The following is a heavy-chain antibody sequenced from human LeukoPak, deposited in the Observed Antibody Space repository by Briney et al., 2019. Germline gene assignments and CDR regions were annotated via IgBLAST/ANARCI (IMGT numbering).Heavy chain of an antibody. J-gene: IGHJ6*02. D-gene: IGHD2-15*01. CDR1: GFTFSSYA. CDR2: ISGGGDTT. V-gene: IGHV3-23*01. Sequence: GGSLRLSCAASGFTFSSYAMSWVRQAPGKGLEWVSGISGGGDTTYYADSVKGRFTISRDNSKNTMYLQMNSLRAEDTALYDCAKVFCSGGSCYDYYYYYGMDVWGQGTTVTVSS. CDR3: AKVFCSGGSCYDYYYYYGMDV.